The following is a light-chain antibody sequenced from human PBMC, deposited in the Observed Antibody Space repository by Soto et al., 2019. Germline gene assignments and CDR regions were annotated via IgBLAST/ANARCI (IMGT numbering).Light chain of an antibody. V-gene: IGKV3-15*01. Sequence: EILLTQSPATLSVSPGERATLSCRASQSVSSNLAWYQQKPGQAPRLLIYGASTRATGIPARFSGSGSGTEFTLTISSLQSEDSAVYSCQRINTWPPMYTFGQGTTVEIK. J-gene: IGKJ2*01. CDR2: GAS. CDR3: QRINTWPPMYT. CDR1: QSVSSN.